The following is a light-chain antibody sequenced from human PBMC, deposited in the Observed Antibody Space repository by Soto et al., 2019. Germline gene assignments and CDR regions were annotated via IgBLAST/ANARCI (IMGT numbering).Light chain of an antibody. CDR1: QTISGW. J-gene: IGKJ1*01. Sequence: DIQMTQSPSTLSASVGDTVTITCRASQTISGWLAWYQQRPGKAPNLLIFDASTLESGVPSRFSGGGSGTTFSLTIISLLSDDVAAYYCLQYNGYYRTFGQGTKVEIK. CDR3: LQYNGYYRT. V-gene: IGKV1-5*01. CDR2: DAS.